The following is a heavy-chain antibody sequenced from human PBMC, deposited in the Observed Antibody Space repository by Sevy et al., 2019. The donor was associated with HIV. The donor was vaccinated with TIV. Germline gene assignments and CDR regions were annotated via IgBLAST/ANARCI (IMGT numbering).Heavy chain of an antibody. CDR1: GDIFRNFV. Sequence: ASVRVSCKASGDIFRNFVITWVRQAPGQGLEWMGGIITISGTANNAQKYNGRVTITADEATSTVYMELRSLRSEDTAVYYCATTVSRGGDCYFFDPWGQGTLVTVSS. CDR3: ATTVSRGGDCYFFDP. CDR2: IITISGTA. V-gene: IGHV1-69*13. D-gene: IGHD2-21*02. J-gene: IGHJ5*02.